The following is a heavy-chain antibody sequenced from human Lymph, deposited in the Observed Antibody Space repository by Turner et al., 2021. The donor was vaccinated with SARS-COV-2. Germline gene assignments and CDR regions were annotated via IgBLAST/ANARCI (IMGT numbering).Heavy chain of an antibody. V-gene: IGHV1-18*01. CDR3: ARFTASIEVTGRYFDY. CDR1: GYTFTSYG. Sequence: QVQLVQSGAEVKKPGASVKVSCKATGYTFTSYGISWVRPAPGQGLEWTGWISVYNGNTNYAQKLQGRVTMTTDTSTSTAYMELRSLRSDDTAVYYCARFTASIEVTGRYFDYWGQGTLVTVSS. J-gene: IGHJ4*02. D-gene: IGHD6-19*01. CDR2: ISVYNGNT.